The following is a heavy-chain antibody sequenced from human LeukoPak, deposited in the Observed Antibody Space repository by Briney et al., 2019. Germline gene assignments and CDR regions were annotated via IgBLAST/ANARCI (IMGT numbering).Heavy chain of an antibody. CDR3: ARGPDAIFDI. CDR1: GYTFTGYY. CDR2: INPNSGGT. V-gene: IGHV1-2*02. J-gene: IGHJ3*02. D-gene: IGHD2-2*01. Sequence: ASVKVSCKASGYTFTGYYIHCVRQAPGQGLEWMGWINPNSGGTNYAQKFLGRVTMTRDTSIRTASIELSRLRFDDTAVYYCARGPDAIFDIWGQGTMATVSS.